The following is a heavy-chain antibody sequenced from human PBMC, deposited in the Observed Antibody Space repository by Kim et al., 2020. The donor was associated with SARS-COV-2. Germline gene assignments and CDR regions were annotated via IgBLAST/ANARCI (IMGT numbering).Heavy chain of an antibody. Sequence: ASVKVSCKASGYTFTGYYMHWVRQAPGQGLEWMGWINPNSGGTNYAQKFQGRVTMTRDTSISTAYMELSRLRSDDTAVYYCARDFGGLGYCSGGSCYLGMDVWGQGTTVTVSS. D-gene: IGHD2-15*01. J-gene: IGHJ6*02. CDR3: ARDFGGLGYCSGGSCYLGMDV. CDR1: GYTFTGYY. V-gene: IGHV1-2*02. CDR2: INPNSGGT.